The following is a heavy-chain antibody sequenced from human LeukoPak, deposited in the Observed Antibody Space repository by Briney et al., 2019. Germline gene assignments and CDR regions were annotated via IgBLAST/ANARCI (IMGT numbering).Heavy chain of an antibody. J-gene: IGHJ3*02. CDR2: ISSSGSTI. CDR3: ARVGYYYDSSGLPHDAFDI. Sequence: GGSLRLSCAASGFTFSDYYMSWVRQAPGKGLEWVSYISSSGSTIYYADSVKGRFTISRDNAKNSLYLQMNSLRAEDTAVYYCARVGYYYDSSGLPHDAFDIWGQGTMVTVSS. D-gene: IGHD3-22*01. CDR1: GFTFSDYY. V-gene: IGHV3-11*04.